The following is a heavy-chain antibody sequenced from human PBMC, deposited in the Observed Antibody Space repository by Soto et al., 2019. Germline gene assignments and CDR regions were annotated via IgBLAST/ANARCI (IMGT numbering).Heavy chain of an antibody. CDR1: GFSLTTGGVG. D-gene: IGHD1-1*01. J-gene: IGHJ6*02. V-gene: IGHV2-5*01. Sequence: SGPTLVNPTQTLTLTCALSGFSLTTGGVGVGWIRQPPGSSLEWLAVIYWNDDRRRSPSLENRLTITKDTSKNQVVLTMTNMDPVDTATYYCIYRRASWDDHGLDVWGQGTPVTVSS. CDR3: IYRRASWDDHGLDV. CDR2: IYWNDDR.